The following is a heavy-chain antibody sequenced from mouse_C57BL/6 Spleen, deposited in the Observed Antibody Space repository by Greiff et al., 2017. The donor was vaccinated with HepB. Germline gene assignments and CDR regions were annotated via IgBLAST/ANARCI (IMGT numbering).Heavy chain of an antibody. D-gene: IGHD4-1*01. CDR3: ARGGTGTPYFDY. Sequence: EVHLVESGPGMVKPSQSLSLTCTVTGYSITSGYDWHWIRHFPGNKLEWMGYISYSGSTNYNPSLKSRISITHDTSKNHFFLKLNSVTTEDTATYYCARGGTGTPYFDYWGQGTTLTVSS. J-gene: IGHJ2*01. CDR2: ISYSGST. V-gene: IGHV3-1*01. CDR1: GYSITSGYD.